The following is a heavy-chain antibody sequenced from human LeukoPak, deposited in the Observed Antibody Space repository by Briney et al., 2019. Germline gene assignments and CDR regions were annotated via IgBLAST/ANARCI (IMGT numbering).Heavy chain of an antibody. CDR1: GGSISSYY. D-gene: IGHD6-13*01. CDR3: ARDGAAAGEYFQH. J-gene: IGHJ1*01. Sequence: SQTLSLTCTVSGGSISSYYWSWIRQPPGKGLEWIGYIYYSGSTNYNPSLKSRVTISVDTSKNQFSLKLSSVTAADTAVYYCARDGAAAGEYFQHWGQGTLVTVSS. CDR2: IYYSGST. V-gene: IGHV4-59*01.